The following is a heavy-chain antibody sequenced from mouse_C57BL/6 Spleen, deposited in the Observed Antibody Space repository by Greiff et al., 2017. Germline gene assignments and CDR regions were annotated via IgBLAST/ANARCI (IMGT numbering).Heavy chain of an antibody. CDR2: IDPSDSYT. V-gene: IGHV1-69*01. J-gene: IGHJ2*01. CDR3: ARGDRGYFDY. Sequence: VQLQQSGAELVMPGASVKLSCKASGYTFTSYWMHWVKQRPGQGLEWIGEIDPSDSYTNYNQKFKGKSTLTVDKSSSTAYMQLSSLTSEDSAVYYCARGDRGYFDYWGQGTTLTVSS. CDR1: GYTFTSYW.